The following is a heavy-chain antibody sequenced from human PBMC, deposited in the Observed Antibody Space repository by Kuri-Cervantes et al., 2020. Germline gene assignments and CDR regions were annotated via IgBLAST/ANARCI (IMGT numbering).Heavy chain of an antibody. CDR1: GFTFSNAW. D-gene: IGHD3-22*01. CDR3: TRSGESSLPFDY. J-gene: IGHJ4*02. Sequence: GGSLRLSCAASGFTFSNAWMSWVRQAPGKGLEWVGRIKSKTDGGTTDYAAPVKGRFTISRDDSKNTLYLQMNSLKTEDTAVYYCTRSGESSLPFDYWGQGTLVTVSS. CDR2: IKSKTDGGTT. V-gene: IGHV3-15*01.